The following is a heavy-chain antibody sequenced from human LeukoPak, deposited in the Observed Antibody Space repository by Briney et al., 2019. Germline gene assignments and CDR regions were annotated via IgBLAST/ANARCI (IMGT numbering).Heavy chain of an antibody. V-gene: IGHV3-33*01. CDR1: GFTFSNYG. CDR2: KWYDGSNK. CDR3: AREMGLNIVATFGY. Sequence: HAGGSLRLSCAASGFTFSNYGMHWVRQAPGKGLEWVALKWYDGSNKYYADSVQGRFIISRDNSKNTLYLQMNSLRAEDTAVYYCAREMGLNIVATFGYWGQGTLVTVSS. J-gene: IGHJ4*02. D-gene: IGHD5-12*01.